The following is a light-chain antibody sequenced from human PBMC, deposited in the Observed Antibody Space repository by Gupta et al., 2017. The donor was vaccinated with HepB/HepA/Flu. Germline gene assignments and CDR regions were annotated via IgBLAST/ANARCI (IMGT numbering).Light chain of an antibody. CDR1: RSDVGGYNY. Sequence: QSALTQPASVSGSPGQSIPISCTGTRSDVGGYNYVSWYQQHPGKAPKLMIYDVSNRPSGVSNRVSGSKSGNTASLTISGLQAEDEADYYCSSYTSSSTPYVVFGGGTKLTVL. CDR2: DVS. CDR3: SSYTSSSTPYVV. V-gene: IGLV2-14*01. J-gene: IGLJ2*01.